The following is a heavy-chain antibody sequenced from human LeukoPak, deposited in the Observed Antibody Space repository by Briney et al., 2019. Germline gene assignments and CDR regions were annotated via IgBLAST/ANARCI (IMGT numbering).Heavy chain of an antibody. Sequence: SGPTLVKPPQTLTLTCTFSGFSLTTSGMCVSWIRQPPGKALQWLARIDWDDEEFYSTSLRTRLTISKDTSKNQVALIMTNMDPLDTATYFCARMIRGTRGSGNKDRENFYTIDVWGQGTTVTVSS. D-gene: IGHD3-10*01. CDR1: GFSLTTSGMC. V-gene: IGHV2-70*17. CDR2: IDWDDEE. J-gene: IGHJ6*02. CDR3: ARMIRGTRGSGNKDRENFYTIDV.